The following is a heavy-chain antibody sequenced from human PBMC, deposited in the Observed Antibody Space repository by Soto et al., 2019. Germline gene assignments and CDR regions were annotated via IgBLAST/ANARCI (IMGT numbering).Heavy chain of an antibody. CDR1: GGTFSSYA. CDR3: ARAAGTQDIVVVPAAIVGGAYYYYGMDV. D-gene: IGHD2-2*02. J-gene: IGHJ6*02. Sequence: SVKVSCKASGGTFSSYAISWVRQAHGQGLEWMGGIIPIFGTANYAQKFQGRVTITADESTSTAYMELSSLRSEDTAVYYCARAAGTQDIVVVPAAIVGGAYYYYGMDVWGQGTTVTVSS. CDR2: IIPIFGTA. V-gene: IGHV1-69*13.